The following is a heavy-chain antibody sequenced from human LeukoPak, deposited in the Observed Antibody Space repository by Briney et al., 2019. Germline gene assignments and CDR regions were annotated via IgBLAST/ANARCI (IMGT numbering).Heavy chain of an antibody. CDR3: ARGATPWGHFDY. Sequence: PGGSLRLSCTASGFTFSAYAMMWVRQAPGKGPEWVSAIRGGGGSAFYADSVKGRFTISRDNSKYTLFLQMNSLRAEDTAVYYCARGATPWGHFDYWGQGTLITVSS. CDR1: GFTFSAYA. J-gene: IGHJ4*02. CDR2: IRGGGGSA. V-gene: IGHV3-23*01. D-gene: IGHD3-16*01.